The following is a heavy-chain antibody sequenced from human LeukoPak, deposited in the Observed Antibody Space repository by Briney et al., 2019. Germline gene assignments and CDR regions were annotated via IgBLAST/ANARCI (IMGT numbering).Heavy chain of an antibody. CDR2: INPSGGST. CDR3: ARELGYNWNYVNEDY. D-gene: IGHD1-7*01. Sequence: ASVKASCKASGYTFTSYYMHWVRQAPGQGLEWMGIINPSGGSTSYAQKFQGRVTMTRDTSTSTVYMELSSLRSEDTAVYYCARELGYNWNYVNEDYWGQGTLVTVSS. J-gene: IGHJ4*02. CDR1: GYTFTSYY. V-gene: IGHV1-46*01.